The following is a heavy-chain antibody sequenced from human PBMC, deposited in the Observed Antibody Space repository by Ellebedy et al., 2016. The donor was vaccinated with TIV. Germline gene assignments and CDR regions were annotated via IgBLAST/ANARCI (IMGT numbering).Heavy chain of an antibody. CDR1: AFTFRYYW. V-gene: IGHV3-7*01. CDR2: ISQDGSAK. CDR3: VRGGGWVADY. Sequence: PGGSLRLSCAASAFTFRYYWMGWVRQAPGKGLQWVASISQDGSAKYYVDSVKGRFTISRDNAKNSLYLEMNSLRAEDTAVYYCVRGGGWVADYWGQGTLVTVSS. D-gene: IGHD1-26*01. J-gene: IGHJ4*02.